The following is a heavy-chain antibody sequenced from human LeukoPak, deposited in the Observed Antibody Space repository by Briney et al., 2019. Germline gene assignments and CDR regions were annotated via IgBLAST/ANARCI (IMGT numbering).Heavy chain of an antibody. V-gene: IGHV4-34*01. CDR3: ARERYYYDSSGLDY. CDR1: GGSFSGYY. J-gene: IGHJ4*02. D-gene: IGHD3-22*01. Sequence: SETLSLTCAVYGGSFSGYYWSWIRQPPRKGLEWIGEINHSGSTNYNPSLKSRVTISVDTSKNQFSLKLSSVTAADTAVYYCARERYYYDSSGLDYWGQGTLVTVSS. CDR2: INHSGST.